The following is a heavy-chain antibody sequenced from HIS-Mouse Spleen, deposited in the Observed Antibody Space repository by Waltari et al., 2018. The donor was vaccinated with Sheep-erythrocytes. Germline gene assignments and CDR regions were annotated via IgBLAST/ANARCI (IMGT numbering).Heavy chain of an antibody. CDR2: TNPNSGNT. CDR1: GYTFTSYD. D-gene: IGHD6-13*01. J-gene: IGHJ5*02. CDR3: ARGIAAAGTDWFDP. Sequence: QVQLVQSGAEVKKPGASVKVSCKASGYTFTSYDINWVRQATGQGLEWMGWTNPNSGNTGYAQKFQGRVTMTRNTSISTAYMELSSLRSEDTAVYYCARGIAAAGTDWFDPWGQGTLVTVSS. V-gene: IGHV1-8*01.